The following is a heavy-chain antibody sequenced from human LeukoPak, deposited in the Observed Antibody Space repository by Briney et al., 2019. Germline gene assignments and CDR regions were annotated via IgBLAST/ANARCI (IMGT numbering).Heavy chain of an antibody. CDR2: ISGSGGST. D-gene: IGHD6-19*01. V-gene: IGHV3-23*01. Sequence: GGSLRLSCAASGFTFSSYAMSWVRQAPGKGLEWVSAISGSGGSTYYADSVKGRFTISRDNSKNTLYLQMNSLRAEDTAVYYRAKDRRPLSGWYGYYFDYWGQGTLVTVSS. J-gene: IGHJ4*02. CDR1: GFTFSSYA. CDR3: AKDRRPLSGWYGYYFDY.